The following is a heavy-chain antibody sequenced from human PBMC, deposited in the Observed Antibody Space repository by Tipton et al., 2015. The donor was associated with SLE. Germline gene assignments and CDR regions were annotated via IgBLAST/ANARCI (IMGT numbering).Heavy chain of an antibody. CDR3: ARGMVTWRGAILGVDV. CDR1: GGSFSGYQ. CDR2: VYQSTNT. J-gene: IGHJ6*02. Sequence: TLSLTCAVYGGSFSGYQWSWFRQPPGKGLEWIGEVYQSTNTNYNPSLKSRVTISDDTSKNHFSLKLTSVTAADTAVYYCARGMVTWRGAILGVDVWGQGTTVNVSS. V-gene: IGHV4-34*01. D-gene: IGHD2-21*02.